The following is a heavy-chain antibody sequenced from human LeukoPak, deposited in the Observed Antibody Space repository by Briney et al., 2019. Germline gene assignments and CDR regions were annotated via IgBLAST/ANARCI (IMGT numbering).Heavy chain of an antibody. V-gene: IGHV3-53*01. J-gene: IGHJ4*02. CDR3: ARGGDSSGYFPFDY. CDR2: IYSGGST. D-gene: IGHD3-22*01. CDR1: GFTVSRNY. Sequence: GSLMLSCSASGFTVSRNYMTWVRQAPGKGLEWVSVIYSGGSTYYADSVKGRFTISRDSSKNTLSLQMNGLRAEDTAVYYCARGGDSSGYFPFDYWGQGILVTVSS.